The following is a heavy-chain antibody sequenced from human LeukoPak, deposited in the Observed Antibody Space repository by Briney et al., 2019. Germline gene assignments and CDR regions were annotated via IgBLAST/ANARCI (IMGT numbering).Heavy chain of an antibody. Sequence: GESLKISCKGSGYSFTSYWIGWVRQIPGKGLEWMGIIYPGDSNPRYSPSFQGQVTISADKSISTAYLQWSSLKASDTAMYYCARHVTTTATSWFDPWGQGTLVTVSS. V-gene: IGHV5-51*01. CDR2: IYPGDSNP. CDR3: ARHVTTTATSWFDP. CDR1: GYSFTSYW. D-gene: IGHD1-1*01. J-gene: IGHJ5*02.